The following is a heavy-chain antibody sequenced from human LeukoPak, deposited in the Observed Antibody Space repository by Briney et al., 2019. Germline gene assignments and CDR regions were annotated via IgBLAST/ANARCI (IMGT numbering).Heavy chain of an antibody. CDR3: ARVVPAAKVGPDNWFDP. CDR2: IYTSGST. CDR1: GGSISSYY. V-gene: IGHV4-4*07. J-gene: IGHJ5*02. D-gene: IGHD2-2*01. Sequence: SETLSLTCTASGGSISSYYWSWIRQPAGKGLEWIGRIYTSGSTNYNPSLKSRVTISVDTSKNQFSLKLSSVTAADTAVYYCARVVPAAKVGPDNWFDPWGQGTLVTVSS.